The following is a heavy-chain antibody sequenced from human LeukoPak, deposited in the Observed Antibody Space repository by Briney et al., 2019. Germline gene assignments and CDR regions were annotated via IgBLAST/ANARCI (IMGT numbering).Heavy chain of an antibody. V-gene: IGHV3-9*01. CDR2: ISWNSGSI. CDR3: AATGDHPDY. Sequence: GGSLRLSCAASGFTFDDYAMHWVRQAPGKGLEWVSGISWNSGSIGYTDSVKGRFTISRDNAKNSLYLQMNSLRAEDTALYYCAATGDHPDYWGQGTLVTVSS. J-gene: IGHJ4*02. D-gene: IGHD7-27*01. CDR1: GFTFDDYA.